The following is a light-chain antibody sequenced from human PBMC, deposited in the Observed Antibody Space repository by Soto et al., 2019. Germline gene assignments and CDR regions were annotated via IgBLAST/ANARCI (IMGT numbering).Light chain of an antibody. J-gene: IGLJ1*01. CDR1: SSDVGSYNR. CDR2: EVS. Sequence: QSALTQPPSVSGSPGQSVAISCTGTSSDVGSYNRVSWYQQPPGAAPKLMIYEVSNRPSGVPDRFSGSKSGNTASLTSSGLQAEDEADYYCNSYTGSSTYVFGTGTKLTVL. CDR3: NSYTGSSTYV. V-gene: IGLV2-18*02.